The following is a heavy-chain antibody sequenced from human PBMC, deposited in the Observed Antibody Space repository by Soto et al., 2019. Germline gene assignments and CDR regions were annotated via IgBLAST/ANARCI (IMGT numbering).Heavy chain of an antibody. D-gene: IGHD2-2*01. Sequence: EVQLVESGGGLVQPGGSLRLSCAASGFTFSSFWMHWVRQAPGEGLVWVSRINSDGSNTNYADSVKGRFTISRDNAKNTLYLQMISLRAQDTAVYYCARGGVPAAMSYWRQGTLFTVSS. J-gene: IGHJ4*02. CDR3: ARGGVPAAMSY. CDR1: GFTFSSFW. CDR2: INSDGSNT. V-gene: IGHV3-74*01.